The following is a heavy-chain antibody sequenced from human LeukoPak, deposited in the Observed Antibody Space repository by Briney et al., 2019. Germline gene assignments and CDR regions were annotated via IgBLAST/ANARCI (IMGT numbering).Heavy chain of an antibody. V-gene: IGHV3-53*01. J-gene: IGHJ4*02. CDR3: ARLSYGDYVDY. D-gene: IGHD4-17*01. CDR2: IYSGGST. Sequence: GGSLRLSCAASGFTVNSNYMSWVRQAPGKGLEWVSVIYSGGSTYYADSVKGRFTISRDNSKNTLYLQMNSLRAEDTAVYYCARLSYGDYVDYWGQGTLVTVSS. CDR1: GFTVNSNY.